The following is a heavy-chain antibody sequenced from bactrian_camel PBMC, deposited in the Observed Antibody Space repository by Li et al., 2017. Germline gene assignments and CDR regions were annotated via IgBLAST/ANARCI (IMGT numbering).Heavy chain of an antibody. D-gene: IGHD3*01. J-gene: IGHJ4*01. CDR2: WQYGRST. V-gene: IGHV3S53*01. CDR1: GVTSEHIC. Sequence: HVQLVESGGGSVQAGGSLRLSCTASGVTSEHICWGWFRQAPGKLREAVATWQYGRSTVYDDSVKGRFTASQDNAKPIWYLQMSDLNPDDSAEYYCAADLLDLYCAKDEFEYRGPGTQVTVST. CDR3: AADLLDLYCAKDEFEY.